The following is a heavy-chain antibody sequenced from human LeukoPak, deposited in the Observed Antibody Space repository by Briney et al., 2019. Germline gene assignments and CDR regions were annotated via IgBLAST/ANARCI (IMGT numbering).Heavy chain of an antibody. D-gene: IGHD2-21*01. CDR2: SIPMFGTA. Sequence: GASVNLSCTSFVGTFSIYAISWGRQGPGQGLEWVGGSIPMFGTANYAQKFQGRVTVTADESTSSAYMELSSLRSEDTAMYYCARVSHCGGDCYRTAGYFDYWGQGTLVAVSS. CDR3: ARVSHCGGDCYRTAGYFDY. CDR1: VGTFSIYA. J-gene: IGHJ4*02. V-gene: IGHV1-69*01.